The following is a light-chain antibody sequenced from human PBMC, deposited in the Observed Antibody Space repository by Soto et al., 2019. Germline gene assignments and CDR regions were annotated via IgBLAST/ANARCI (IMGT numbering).Light chain of an antibody. CDR2: KIF. Sequence: DVVVTQSTLSLPVTHGQPASISCRSSQSLVHSDGNPFFSWYHQRPGQSPRRLIDKIFDRDSGVPDRFSGSGSGTDFTLKISMVEAEDVVIYYSMVSADLPHPLAQGTKVDIK. V-gene: IGKV2-30*02. CDR3: MVSADLPHP. J-gene: IGKJ2*01. CDR1: QSLVHSDGNPF.